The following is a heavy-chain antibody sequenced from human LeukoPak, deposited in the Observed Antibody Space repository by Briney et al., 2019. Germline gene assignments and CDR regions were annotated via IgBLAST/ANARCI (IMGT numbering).Heavy chain of an antibody. J-gene: IGHJ4*02. CDR1: EFSVGSNY. CDR2: IRSTANGYAT. D-gene: IGHD3-10*01. CDR3: TGNYYGSGSYADFDY. V-gene: IGHV3-73*01. Sequence: PGGSLRLSCAASEFSVGSNYMTWVRQASGKGLEWVGRIRSTANGYATAYAASVKGRFTISRDDSKNTAYLQMDSLKTEDTAVYYCTGNYYGSGSYADFDYWGQGTLVTVSS.